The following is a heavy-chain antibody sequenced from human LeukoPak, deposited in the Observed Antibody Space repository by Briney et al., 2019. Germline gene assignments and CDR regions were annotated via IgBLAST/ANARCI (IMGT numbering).Heavy chain of an antibody. CDR3: ATHRDGYNLNAFDI. J-gene: IGHJ3*02. Sequence: PGGSLRLSCAASGFTFSSYAMSWVRQAPGKGLEWVSAISGSGGSTYYADSVKGRFTISRDNSKNTLYLQTNSLRAEDTAVYYCATHRDGYNLNAFDIWDQGTMVTVSS. CDR2: ISGSGGST. V-gene: IGHV3-23*01. CDR1: GFTFSSYA. D-gene: IGHD5-24*01.